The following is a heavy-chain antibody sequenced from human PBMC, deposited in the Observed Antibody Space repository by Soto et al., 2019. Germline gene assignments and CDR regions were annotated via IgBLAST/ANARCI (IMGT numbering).Heavy chain of an antibody. J-gene: IGHJ4*02. CDR1: GLSRSTKRLG. Sequence: HITLKESGPTLVKPTQTLTLTCTFSGLSRSTKRLGVCWISQPPGKALEWLTLIYGDDDKKYSPSLKTRLTIGKDTSKKHVVLTLTKLDPVYTATYYCAHSPAHCGGNGCNHFDYCGLGTLVTVSS. V-gene: IGHV2-5*02. CDR3: AHSPAHCGGNGCNHFDY. CDR2: IYGDDDK. D-gene: IGHD2-21*01.